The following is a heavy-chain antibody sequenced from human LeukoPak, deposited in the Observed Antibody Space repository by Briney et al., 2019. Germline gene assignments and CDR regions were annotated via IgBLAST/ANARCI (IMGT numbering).Heavy chain of an antibody. CDR3: ARGQVFGELLWIRAFNWFDP. CDR1: GGSFSGYY. CDR2: INHSGST. D-gene: IGHD3-10*02. J-gene: IGHJ5*02. V-gene: IGHV4-34*01. Sequence: PSETLSLTCAVYGGSFSGYYWSWIRQPPGKGLEWIGEINHSGSTNYNPSLKSRVTISVDTSKNQFSLKLSSVTAADTAVYYCARGQVFGELLWIRAFNWFDPWGQGTLVTVSS.